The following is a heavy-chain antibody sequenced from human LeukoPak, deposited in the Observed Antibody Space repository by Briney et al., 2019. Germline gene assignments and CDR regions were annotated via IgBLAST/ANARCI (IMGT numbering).Heavy chain of an antibody. V-gene: IGHV3-7*03. D-gene: IGHD3-22*01. CDR2: INKDGSEK. CDR1: GFTFSNYW. J-gene: IGHJ4*02. CDR3: ARGGWHKFDY. Sequence: PGGSLRLSCAASGFTFSNYWMSWVRQAPGKGLEWVANINKDGSEKYYVDSVKGRFTISRDNAKNSLYLQMNSLKAEDTAVYYCARGGWHKFDYWGQGTLVTVSS.